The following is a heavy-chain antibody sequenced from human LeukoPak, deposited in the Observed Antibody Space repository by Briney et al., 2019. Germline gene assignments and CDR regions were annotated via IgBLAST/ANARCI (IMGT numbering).Heavy chain of an antibody. CDR2: IHYTGST. J-gene: IGHJ4*02. Sequence: KSSEPLSLTCTVSGGPINNYYWSWMRQPPGKGLEWIGYIHYTGSTKYNPSLQSRVTISVDTSKNQISLKLSSVTAADTAVYFCARYRSSALDYWGQGALVTVSS. D-gene: IGHD6-19*01. V-gene: IGHV4-59*01. CDR3: ARYRSSALDY. CDR1: GGPINNYY.